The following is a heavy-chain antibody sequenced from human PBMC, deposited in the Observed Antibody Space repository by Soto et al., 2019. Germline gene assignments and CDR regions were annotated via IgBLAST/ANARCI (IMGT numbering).Heavy chain of an antibody. Sequence: GGSLRLSCAASGFTFSSYAMSWVRQAPGKGLEWVSAISGSGGSTYYADSVKGRFTISRDNSKNTLYLQMNSLRAEDTAVYYCAKDIVVVVAASLGYWGQGTLVTVSS. V-gene: IGHV3-23*01. CDR3: AKDIVVVVAASLGY. J-gene: IGHJ4*02. D-gene: IGHD2-15*01. CDR2: ISGSGGST. CDR1: GFTFSSYA.